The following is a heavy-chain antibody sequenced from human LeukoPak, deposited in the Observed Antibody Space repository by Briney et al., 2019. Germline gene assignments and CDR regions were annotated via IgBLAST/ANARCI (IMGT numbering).Heavy chain of an antibody. CDR1: GGSISSSSYY. J-gene: IGHJ1*01. D-gene: IGHD3-9*01. Sequence: SETLSLTCTVSGGSISSSSYYWGWIRQPPGKGLEWIGSIYYSGSTYYNPSLKSRVTISVDTSKNQFSLKLSSVTAADTAVYYCGRNAAYCIDCWGQGILVTVSS. CDR2: IYYSGST. V-gene: IGHV4-39*07. CDR3: GRNAAYCIDC.